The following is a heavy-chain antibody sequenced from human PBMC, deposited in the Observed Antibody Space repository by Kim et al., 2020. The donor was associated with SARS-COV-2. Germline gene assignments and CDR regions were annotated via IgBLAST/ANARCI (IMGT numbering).Heavy chain of an antibody. J-gene: IGHJ4*02. CDR1: GFTFSSYG. V-gene: IGHV3-33*01. CDR2: IWYDGSNK. D-gene: IGHD2-21*01. Sequence: GGSLRLSCAASGFTFSSYGMHWVRQAPGKGLEWVAVIWYDGSNKYYADSVKGRFTISRDNSKNTLYLQMNSLRAEDTAVYYCARDHFQLSGDSDFDYWGQGTLVTVSS. CDR3: ARDHFQLSGDSDFDY.